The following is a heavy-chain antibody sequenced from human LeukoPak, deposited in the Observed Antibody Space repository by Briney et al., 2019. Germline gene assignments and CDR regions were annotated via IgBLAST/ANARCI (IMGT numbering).Heavy chain of an antibody. CDR3: AKGVSSSWSNDAFDI. CDR1: GFTLSSYA. Sequence: GGSLRLSCAASGFTLSSYAMSWVRQAPGKGLEWVSAIVGSGGYTYYADSFKGRFTISRDNSKNTLYLQMNSLRTEDTAVYYCAKGVSSSWSNDAFDIWGQGTMDTVSS. D-gene: IGHD6-13*01. V-gene: IGHV3-23*01. J-gene: IGHJ3*02. CDR2: IVGSGGYT.